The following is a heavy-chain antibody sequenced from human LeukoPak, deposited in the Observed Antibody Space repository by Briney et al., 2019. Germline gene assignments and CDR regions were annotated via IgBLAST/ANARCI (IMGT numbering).Heavy chain of an antibody. D-gene: IGHD3-22*01. V-gene: IGHV4-4*07. J-gene: IGHJ4*02. Sequence: SETLSLTCTVSGGSINNYYWTWIRQPAGKGLEWIGRIYSSGKTNYNPSLKSRVTISVDTSKNQFSPKLSSVTAADTAVYYCARTNYYDSSGPFDYWGQGTLVTVSS. CDR3: ARTNYYDSSGPFDY. CDR2: IYSSGKT. CDR1: GGSINNYY.